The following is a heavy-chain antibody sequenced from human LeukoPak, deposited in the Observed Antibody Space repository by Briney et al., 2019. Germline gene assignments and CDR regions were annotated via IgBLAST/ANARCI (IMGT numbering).Heavy chain of an antibody. J-gene: IGHJ4*02. V-gene: IGHV3-66*02. D-gene: IGHD4-23*01. Sequence: GGSLRLSCAASGFVVSDNYMSWVRQAPGQGLEWVSLIYTSGITKYTDSVKGRFTIPRDNAKNTLYLQMNTLSAEDTAVYYCVGYYVGKIDYWGQGTLVTVSS. CDR3: VGYYVGKIDY. CDR2: IYTSGIT. CDR1: GFVVSDNY.